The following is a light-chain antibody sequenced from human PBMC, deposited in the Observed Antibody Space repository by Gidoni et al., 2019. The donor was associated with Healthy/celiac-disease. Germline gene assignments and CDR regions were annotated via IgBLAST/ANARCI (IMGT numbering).Light chain of an antibody. Sequence: DIQMTQSPSSLSASVGDRVTITCRASQSISSYLNWYQQKPGTAPKLLIYAASSLQSGIPSRFSGSGSGTDFTLTNSRLQAEDFATYYCQQSYSTPQTFGGGTKVEIK. J-gene: IGKJ4*01. CDR1: QSISSY. CDR3: QQSYSTPQT. V-gene: IGKV1-39*01. CDR2: AAS.